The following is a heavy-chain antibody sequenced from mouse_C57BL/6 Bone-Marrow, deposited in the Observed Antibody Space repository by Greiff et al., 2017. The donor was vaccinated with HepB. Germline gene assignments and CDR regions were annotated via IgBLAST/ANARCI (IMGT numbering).Heavy chain of an antibody. Sequence: VKLQQSGAELARPGASVKLSCKASGYTFTSYGISWVKQRTGQGLEWIGEIYPRSGNTYYNEKFKGKATLTADKSSSTAYMELRSLTSEDSAVYFCAYYYGSSYGGPWFAYWGQGTLVTVSA. J-gene: IGHJ3*01. D-gene: IGHD1-1*01. V-gene: IGHV1-81*01. CDR2: IYPRSGNT. CDR3: AYYYGSSYGGPWFAY. CDR1: GYTFTSYG.